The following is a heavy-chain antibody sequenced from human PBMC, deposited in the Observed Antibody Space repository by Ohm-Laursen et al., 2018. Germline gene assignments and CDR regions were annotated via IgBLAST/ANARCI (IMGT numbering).Heavy chain of an antibody. CDR3: ARGAYAAAAGFDY. D-gene: IGHD6-13*01. CDR1: GFTFSSYG. V-gene: IGHV3-33*01. Sequence: SLRLSCSAFGFTFSSYGMHWVRQAPGKGLEWVAVIRYDGNYYADSVKGRFTISRDNSKNTLYLQMNSLRSEDTAVYYCARGAYAAAAGFDYWGQGTLVTVSS. J-gene: IGHJ4*02. CDR2: IRYDGN.